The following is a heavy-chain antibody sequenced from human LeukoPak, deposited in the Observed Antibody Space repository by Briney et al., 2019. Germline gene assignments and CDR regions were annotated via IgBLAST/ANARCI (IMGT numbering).Heavy chain of an antibody. V-gene: IGHV4-38-2*02. Sequence: KTSETLSLTCTVSGYSISSGYYWGWIRQPPGKGLEWIGSIYHSGSTYCNPSLKSRVTISVDTSKNQFSLKLSSVTAADTAVYYCAREAPYDFWSGYYTPYFDYWGQGTLVTVSS. D-gene: IGHD3-3*01. CDR3: AREAPYDFWSGYYTPYFDY. J-gene: IGHJ4*02. CDR1: GYSISSGYY. CDR2: IYHSGST.